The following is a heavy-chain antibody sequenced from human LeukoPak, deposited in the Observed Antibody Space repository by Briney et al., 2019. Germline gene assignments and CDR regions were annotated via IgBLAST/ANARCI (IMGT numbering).Heavy chain of an antibody. CDR3: STDPVTG. V-gene: IGHV3-7*01. CDR1: GFTFSSSW. D-gene: IGHD1-1*01. J-gene: IGHJ4*02. Sequence: GGSLRLSCVASGFTFSSSWMTWVRQAPGMGLERVANIKADGSGKYYVDSVRGRFSISRDNAKNSLYLELNSLRAEDTAVYYCSTDPVTGWGQGTLVTVSS. CDR2: IKADGSGK.